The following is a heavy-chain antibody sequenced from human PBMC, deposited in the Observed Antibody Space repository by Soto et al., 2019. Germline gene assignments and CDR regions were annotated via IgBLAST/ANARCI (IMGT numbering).Heavy chain of an antibody. J-gene: IGHJ4*02. D-gene: IGHD1-26*01. V-gene: IGHV3-48*03. CDR1: GFTLRSYD. Sequence: PGGSLRLSCEASGFTLRSYDMNWVRQAPGKGLEWLSYISGSDSTTYYADSVKGRFTISRDNAKKSLYLQMNSLRAQDTAVYYCARSPEWDVYPHMWYWGQGALVTVSS. CDR2: ISGSDSTT. CDR3: ARSPEWDVYPHMWY.